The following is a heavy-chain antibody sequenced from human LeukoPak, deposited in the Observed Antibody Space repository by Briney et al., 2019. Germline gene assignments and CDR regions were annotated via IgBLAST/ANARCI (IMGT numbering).Heavy chain of an antibody. CDR3: ASSAHGSSLDY. CDR2: IGTAGDT. J-gene: IGHJ4*02. CDR1: GFTFSSYD. V-gene: IGHV3-13*01. D-gene: IGHD3-10*01. Sequence: GGSLRLSCAASGFTFSSYDMHWVRQATGKGLEWVSAIGTAGDTYCPGSVKGRFTISRENAKNSLYLQMNSLRAGDTAVYYCASSAHGSSLDYWGQGTLVTVSS.